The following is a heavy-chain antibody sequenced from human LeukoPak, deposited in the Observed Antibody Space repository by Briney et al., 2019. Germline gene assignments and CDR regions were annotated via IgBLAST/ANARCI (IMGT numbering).Heavy chain of an antibody. CDR1: GDSISSRYYY. J-gene: IGHJ4*02. D-gene: IGHD3-22*01. CDR2: KSFGGNT. Sequence: SETLSLTCTASGDSISSRYYYWGWIRHPPGKGLEWIGSKSFGGNTYYNPSLKSRVAISVDTFKNQFSLMLRSVTAADTAVYYCARHSFYYDSSSGYDYSFDYWGQGTLVTVSS. CDR3: ARHSFYYDSSSGYDYSFDY. V-gene: IGHV4-39*01.